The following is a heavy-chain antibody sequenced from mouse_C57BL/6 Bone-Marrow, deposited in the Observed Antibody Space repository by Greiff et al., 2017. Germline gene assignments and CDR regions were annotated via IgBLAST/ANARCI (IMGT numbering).Heavy chain of an antibody. D-gene: IGHD2-5*01. V-gene: IGHV1-15*01. CDR3: TRTLAYYSNYLAWFAY. Sequence: QVQLQQSGAELVRPGASVTLSCKASGYTFTDYEMHWVKRTPVHGLEWIGAIDPETGGTAYNQKFKGKAILTADKSSSTAYMELRSLTSEDSAVYYCTRTLAYYSNYLAWFAYWGQGTLVTVSA. CDR1: GYTFTDYE. J-gene: IGHJ3*01. CDR2: IDPETGGT.